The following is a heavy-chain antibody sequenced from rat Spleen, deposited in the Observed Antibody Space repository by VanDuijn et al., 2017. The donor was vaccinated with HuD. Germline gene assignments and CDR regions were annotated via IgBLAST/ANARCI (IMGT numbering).Heavy chain of an antibody. CDR2: ISNDVGNT. CDR3: ARHAVRRPTDWYFDF. CDR1: GFSFSDYY. D-gene: IGHD1-11*01. J-gene: IGHJ1*01. Sequence: EVQLVESGGGLVQPGRSLKLSCAASGFSFSDYYMAWVRQAPTKGLEWVASISNDVGNTYYRDSVKGRFTISRDNAKSSLYLQMDSLRSEDTATYYCARHAVRRPTDWYFDFWGPGTMVTVSS. V-gene: IGHV5-20*01.